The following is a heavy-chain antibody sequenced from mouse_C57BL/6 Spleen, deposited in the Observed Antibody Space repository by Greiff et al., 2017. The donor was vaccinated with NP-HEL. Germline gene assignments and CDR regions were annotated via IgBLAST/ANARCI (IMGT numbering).Heavy chain of an antibody. V-gene: IGHV5-4*01. Sequence: EVKVEESGGGLVKPGGSLKLSCAASGFTFSSYAMSWVRQTPEKRLEWVATISDGGSYTYYPDNVKGRFTISRDNAKNNLYLQMSHLKSEDTAMYYCARDRGAYWGQGTLVTVSA. D-gene: IGHD3-1*01. CDR2: ISDGGSYT. J-gene: IGHJ3*01. CDR3: ARDRGAY. CDR1: GFTFSSYA.